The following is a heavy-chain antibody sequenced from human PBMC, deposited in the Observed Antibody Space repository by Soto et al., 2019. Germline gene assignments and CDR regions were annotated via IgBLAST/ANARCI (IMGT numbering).Heavy chain of an antibody. CDR1: GFTFSSYG. CDR3: ARDSKDDSSGYYAGFDY. Sequence: QVQLVESGGGVVQPGRSLRLSCAVSGFTFSSYGMNWVRQAPGKGLEWVAAIYYDGSNKYYADSVRGRXTISRDNXXXXXXXXXXXXXXXDTAVYYCARDSKDDSSGYYAGFDYWGQGTLVTVSS. CDR2: IYYDGSNK. V-gene: IGHV3-33*01. D-gene: IGHD3-22*01. J-gene: IGHJ4*02.